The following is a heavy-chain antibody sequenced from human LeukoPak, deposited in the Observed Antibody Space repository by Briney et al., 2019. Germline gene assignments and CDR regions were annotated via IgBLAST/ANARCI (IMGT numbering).Heavy chain of an antibody. V-gene: IGHV3-48*03. D-gene: IGHD6-19*01. CDR3: AKKRVAVAGTHYFDY. Sequence: GGSLRLSCAASEFTFSSYEMNWVRQAPGKGLEWVSYISSSGSTIYYADSVKGRFTISRDNSKNTLYLQMNSLRAEDTAVYYCAKKRVAVAGTHYFDYWGQGTLVTVSS. CDR2: ISSSGSTI. CDR1: EFTFSSYE. J-gene: IGHJ4*02.